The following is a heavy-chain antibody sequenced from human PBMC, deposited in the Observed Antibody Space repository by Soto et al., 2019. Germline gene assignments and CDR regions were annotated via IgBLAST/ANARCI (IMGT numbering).Heavy chain of an antibody. CDR1: GYTFTSHY. V-gene: IGHV1-46*01. D-gene: IGHD1-1*01. CDR3: ARDRTKYYYYYDMDV. Sequence: ASVKVSCKASGYTFTSHYIHWVRQAPGQGPEWMAMINPSGGTTSYAQKFQGRVTMTRDTSTSTVYMELSSLRSEDTAVYCCARDRTKYYYYYDMDVWGQGTTVTVSS. CDR2: INPSGGTT. J-gene: IGHJ6*02.